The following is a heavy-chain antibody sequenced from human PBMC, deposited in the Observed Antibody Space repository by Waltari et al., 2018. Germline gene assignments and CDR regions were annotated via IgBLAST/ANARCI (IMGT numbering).Heavy chain of an antibody. CDR3: ARDRGKGLYLDS. V-gene: IGHV4-4*02. CDR2: IYRTGKT. J-gene: IGHJ4*02. D-gene: IGHD2-15*01. Sequence: QVQLRESGPGLVNPSGTLSLTCFVSGDSLTNNFWWSWVRQRPGKSLEWLGQIYRTGKTNYNPSLEGRVIVSIDTSNNHLSLKLTSVTAADTAIYYCARDRGKGLYLDSLGQGILVTVSP. CDR1: GDSLTNNFW.